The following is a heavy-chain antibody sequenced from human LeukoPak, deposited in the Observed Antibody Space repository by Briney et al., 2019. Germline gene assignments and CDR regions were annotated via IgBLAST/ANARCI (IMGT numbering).Heavy chain of an antibody. CDR1: GYTFTSHF. D-gene: IGHD6-13*01. J-gene: IGHJ4*02. CDR2: INPRGGST. V-gene: IGHV1-46*01. CDR3: ARDPSGYSSSWYLLGFDY. Sequence: ASVKVSCKASGYTFTSHFMHWVRQAPGQGLEWMGIINPRGGSTSYTQKFQGRVTMTRDTSISTAYMELSRLRSDDTAVYYCARDPSGYSSSWYLLGFDYWGQGTLVTVSS.